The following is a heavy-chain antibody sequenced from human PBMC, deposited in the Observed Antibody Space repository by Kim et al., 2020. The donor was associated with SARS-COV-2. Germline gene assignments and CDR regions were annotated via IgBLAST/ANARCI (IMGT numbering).Heavy chain of an antibody. D-gene: IGHD2-2*01. CDR1: GFTFSSYG. V-gene: IGHV3-30*18. J-gene: IGHJ5*02. Sequence: GGSLRLSCAASGFTFSSYGMHWVRQAPGKGLEWVAVISYDGSNKYYADSVKGRFTISRDNSKNTLYLQMNSLRAEDTAVYYCAKDGYCSSTSCAQSPARFDPWGQGTLVTVSS. CDR3: AKDGYCSSTSCAQSPARFDP. CDR2: ISYDGSNK.